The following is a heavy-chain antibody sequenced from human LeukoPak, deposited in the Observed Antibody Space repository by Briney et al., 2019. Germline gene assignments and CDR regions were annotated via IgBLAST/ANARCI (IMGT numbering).Heavy chain of an antibody. CDR1: GFTFSSYS. D-gene: IGHD6-13*01. CDR2: ISSSSSYV. CDR3: ARGIYSSSWSRFDY. V-gene: IGHV3-21*01. J-gene: IGHJ4*02. Sequence: GGSLRLSCAASGFTFSSYSMNWVRQAPGKGLEWVSSISSSSSYVYYADSVKGRFTISRDNAKNSLYLQMNSLRAEDTAVYYCARGIYSSSWSRFDYWGQGTLVTVSS.